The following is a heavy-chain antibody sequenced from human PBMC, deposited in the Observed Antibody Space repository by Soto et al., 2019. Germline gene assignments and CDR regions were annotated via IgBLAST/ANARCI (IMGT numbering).Heavy chain of an antibody. D-gene: IGHD3-22*01. CDR3: ARDTGFYDSSGYDPLRDGMDV. J-gene: IGHJ6*02. V-gene: IGHV1-69*13. CDR1: GGTFSSYA. Sequence: SVKVSCKASGGTFSSYAISWVRQAPGQGLEWMGGIIPIFGTANYAQKFQGRVTITADESTSTAYMELSSLRSEDTAVYYCARDTGFYDSSGYDPLRDGMDVWGQGTTVTVP. CDR2: IIPIFGTA.